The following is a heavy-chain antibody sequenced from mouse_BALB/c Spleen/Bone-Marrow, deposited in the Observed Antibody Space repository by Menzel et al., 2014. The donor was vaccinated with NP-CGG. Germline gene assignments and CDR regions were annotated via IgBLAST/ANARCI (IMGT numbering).Heavy chain of an antibody. Sequence: EVKLVESGGGLVKPGGSLKLSCAASGFTFXSYTMSWVRQTPEKRLEWVATISSGGSYTYYPDSVKGRFTISRDNAKNTLCLQMSSLKSEDTAMYYCTRDQTGYFAYWGQGTLVTVSA. CDR2: ISSGGSYT. CDR3: TRDQTGYFAY. CDR1: GFTFXSYT. D-gene: IGHD4-1*01. J-gene: IGHJ3*01. V-gene: IGHV5-6-4*01.